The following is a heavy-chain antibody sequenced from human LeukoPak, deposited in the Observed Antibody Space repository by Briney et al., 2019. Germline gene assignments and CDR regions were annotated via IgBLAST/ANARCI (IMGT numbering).Heavy chain of an antibody. J-gene: IGHJ4*02. CDR3: AKDFFASTASRPHY. D-gene: IGHD6-6*01. V-gene: IGHV3-30*02. CDR1: GFTFSSYD. CDR2: IWYDGSNK. Sequence: GGSLRLSCAASGFTFSSYDMHWVRQAPGKGLEWVAVIWYDGSNKYYADSVKDRFTISRDNPKNTLYLQMNSLRAEDTAVYYCAKDFFASTASRPHYWGQGTLVTVSS.